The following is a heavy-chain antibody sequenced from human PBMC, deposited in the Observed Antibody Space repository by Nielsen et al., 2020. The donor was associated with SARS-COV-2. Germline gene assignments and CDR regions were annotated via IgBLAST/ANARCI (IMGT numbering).Heavy chain of an antibody. CDR2: IYYSGST. D-gene: IGHD6-19*01. V-gene: IGHV4-39*07. Sequence: SETLSLTCTVSGGSISSSSYYWGWIRQPPGKGLEWIGSIYYSGSTNYNPSLKSRVTISVDTSKNQFSLKLSSVTAADTAVYYCAREGRSSGWPVNWYFDLWGRGTLVTVSS. CDR3: AREGRSSGWPVNWYFDL. CDR1: GGSISSSSYY. J-gene: IGHJ2*01.